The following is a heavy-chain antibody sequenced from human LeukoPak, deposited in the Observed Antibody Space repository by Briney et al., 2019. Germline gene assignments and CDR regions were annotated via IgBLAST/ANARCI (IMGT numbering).Heavy chain of an antibody. J-gene: IGHJ4*02. Sequence: GSLRLSCAASGFTFSTYAMSWVRQAPGKGLEWVSAISSSGGSTYYADSVKGRFTISRDNSKNTLYLQMNSLRAEDTAVYYCAKYCGYSSSWYKLGFDYWGQGTLVTVSS. D-gene: IGHD6-13*01. CDR3: AKYCGYSSSWYKLGFDY. CDR1: GFTFSTYA. CDR2: ISSSGGST. V-gene: IGHV3-23*01.